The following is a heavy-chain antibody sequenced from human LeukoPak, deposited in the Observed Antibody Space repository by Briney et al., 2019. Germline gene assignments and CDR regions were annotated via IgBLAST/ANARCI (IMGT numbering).Heavy chain of an antibody. V-gene: IGHV3-23*01. CDR3: AKGPYYDFWSGYHGTFDY. CDR2: ISGSGGST. D-gene: IGHD3-3*01. J-gene: IGHJ4*02. Sequence: GSLRLSCAASGFTFSSYAMSWVRQAPGKGVEWVSAISGSGGSTYYADSVKGRFTISRDNSKNTLYLQMNSLRAEDTAVYYCAKGPYYDFWSGYHGTFDYWGQGTLVTVSS. CDR1: GFTFSSYA.